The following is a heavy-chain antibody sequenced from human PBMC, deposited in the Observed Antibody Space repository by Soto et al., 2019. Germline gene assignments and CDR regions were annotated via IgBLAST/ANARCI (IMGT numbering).Heavy chain of an antibody. D-gene: IGHD3-10*01. Sequence: ASVKVSCKASGYTFTGYAMHWVRQAPGQRLEWMGWINAGNGNTKYSQKFQGRVTITRDTSASTAYMDLSSLRTEDTAVYYCARGSGLTYFAYWGQGTLVTV. CDR1: GYTFTGYA. J-gene: IGHJ4*02. V-gene: IGHV1-3*01. CDR3: ARGSGLTYFAY. CDR2: INAGNGNT.